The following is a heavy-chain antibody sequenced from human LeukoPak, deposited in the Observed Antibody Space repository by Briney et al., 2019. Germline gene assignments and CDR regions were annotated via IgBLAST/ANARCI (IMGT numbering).Heavy chain of an antibody. CDR1: GFTFDDYA. J-gene: IGHJ4*02. CDR3: AKDMVTDIVATGALDY. Sequence: GGSLRLSCAASGFTFDDYAMHWVRQAPGKGLEWVSGISWNSGSIGYADSVKGRFTISRDNAKNSLYLQMNSLRAEDTALYYCAKDMVTDIVATGALDYWGQGTLVTVSS. D-gene: IGHD5-12*01. V-gene: IGHV3-9*01. CDR2: ISWNSGSI.